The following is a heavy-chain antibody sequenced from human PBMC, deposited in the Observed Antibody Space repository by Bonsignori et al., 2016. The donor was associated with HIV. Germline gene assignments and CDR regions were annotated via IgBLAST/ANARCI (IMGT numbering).Heavy chain of an antibody. CDR1: GFTFSSYA. CDR3: ANLMIVVVTSNDY. V-gene: IGHV3-23*01. J-gene: IGHJ4*02. Sequence: GESLKISCAASGFTFSSYAMSWVRQAPGKGLEWVSAISGSGGSTYYADSVKGRFTISRDNSKNTLYLQMNSLRAEDTAVYYCANLMIVVVTSNDYWGQGTLVTVSS. D-gene: IGHD3-22*01. CDR2: ISGSGGST.